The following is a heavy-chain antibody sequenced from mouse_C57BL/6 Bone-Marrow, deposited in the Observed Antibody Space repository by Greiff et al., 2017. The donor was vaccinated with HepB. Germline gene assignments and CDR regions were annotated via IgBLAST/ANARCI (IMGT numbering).Heavy chain of an antibody. D-gene: IGHD2-4*01. Sequence: VQLQQPGAELVKPGASVKMSCKASGYTFTSYWITWVKQRPGQGLEWIGDIYPGSGSTNYNEKFKSKATLTVDTSSSTAYLQLSSLTSEDSAVYYCRVPYEYGAGCFSMDYWGQGTSVTVSS. CDR3: RVPYEYGAGCFSMDY. CDR1: GYTFTSYW. J-gene: IGHJ4*01. V-gene: IGHV1-55*01. CDR2: IYPGSGST.